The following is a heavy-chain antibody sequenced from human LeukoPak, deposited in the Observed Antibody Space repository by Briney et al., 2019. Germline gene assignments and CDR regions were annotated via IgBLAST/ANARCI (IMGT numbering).Heavy chain of an antibody. CDR3: TTDKAWWAPGSYFEF. Sequence: GGSLRLSCGGSGFTFSHAWMSWVRQAPGKGLEWVGRIKSNPDGGTTDYGAPVKGRFSISRDDSKSTLYLQMNSLHTDNTAVYYCTTDKAWWAPGSYFEFWGQGSLVTVSS. CDR2: IKSNPDGGTT. D-gene: IGHD2-8*02. J-gene: IGHJ4*02. CDR1: GFTFSHAW. V-gene: IGHV3-15*01.